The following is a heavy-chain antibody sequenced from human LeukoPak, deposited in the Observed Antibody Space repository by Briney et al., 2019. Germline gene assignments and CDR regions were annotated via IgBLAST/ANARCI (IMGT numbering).Heavy chain of an antibody. V-gene: IGHV3-30*18. CDR1: GFTFSSYG. CDR2: ISYDGSNK. Sequence: GGSLRLSCAASGFTFSSYGMHWVRQAPGKGLEWVAVISYDGSNKYYADSVKGRFTISRDNSKNTLYLQMNSLRAEDTAVCYCAKDGVANWNYEFWFDPWGQGTLVTVSS. J-gene: IGHJ5*02. CDR3: AKDGVANWNYEFWFDP. D-gene: IGHD1-7*01.